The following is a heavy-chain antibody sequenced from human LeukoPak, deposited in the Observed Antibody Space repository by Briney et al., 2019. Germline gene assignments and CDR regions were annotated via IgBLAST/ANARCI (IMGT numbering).Heavy chain of an antibody. CDR3: ARTAIRERKYCSSTSCYTGRYYFDY. CDR1: GGSISSGDYY. CDR2: IYYSGST. V-gene: IGHV4-30-4*08. D-gene: IGHD2-2*02. J-gene: IGHJ4*02. Sequence: PSQTPSLTCTVSGGSISSGDYYWSWIRQPPGKGLEWIGYIYYSGSTYYNPSLKSRVTISVDTSKNQFSLKLSSVTAADTAVYYCARTAIRERKYCSSTSCYTGRYYFDYWGQGTLVTVSS.